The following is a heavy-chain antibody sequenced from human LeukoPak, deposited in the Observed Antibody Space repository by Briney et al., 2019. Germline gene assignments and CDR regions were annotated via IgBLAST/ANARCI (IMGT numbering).Heavy chain of an antibody. V-gene: IGHV1-2*02. CDR2: INPNSVGT. CDR3: ARDLRRGYSYGSLGY. Sequence: ASVKVSCKASGYTFTGYYMHWVRQAPGQGLEWMGWINPNSVGTNYAQKFQGRVTMTRDTSISTAYMELSRLRSDDTAVYYGARDLRRGYSYGSLGYWGQGTLVTVSS. CDR1: GYTFTGYY. J-gene: IGHJ4*02. D-gene: IGHD5-18*01.